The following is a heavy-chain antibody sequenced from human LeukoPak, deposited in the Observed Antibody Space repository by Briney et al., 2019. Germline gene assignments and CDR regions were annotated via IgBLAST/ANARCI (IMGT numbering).Heavy chain of an antibody. CDR1: GYTFTSYG. Sequence: TVKVSCKASGYTFTSYGISWLRQAPAQGLEWMGWISTYNGNTNYAQKLQGRVTMTTDTSTSTAYLEARILRPYDQAEDYYDNLRSERLRPPCHFWGQRTGVSVSS. D-gene: IGHD6-25*01. CDR2: ISTYNGNT. V-gene: IGHV1-18*01. J-gene: IGHJ4*02. CDR3: DNLRSERLRPPCHF.